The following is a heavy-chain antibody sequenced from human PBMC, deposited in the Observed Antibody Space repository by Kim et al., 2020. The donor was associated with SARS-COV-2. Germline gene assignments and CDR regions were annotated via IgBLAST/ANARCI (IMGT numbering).Heavy chain of an antibody. Sequence: SETLSLTCAVYSGSFSGNWWSWVRQPPGKGLQWIWEIDYSGSTKHNPPLKSRVTITIDTSKKQFSLKLNSVIAADTAVYYCARSSGYYALDSWSQGTLVTVSS. D-gene: IGHD3-9*01. CDR1: SGSFSGNW. CDR2: IDYSGST. CDR3: ARSSGYYALDS. J-gene: IGHJ4*02. V-gene: IGHV4-34*01.